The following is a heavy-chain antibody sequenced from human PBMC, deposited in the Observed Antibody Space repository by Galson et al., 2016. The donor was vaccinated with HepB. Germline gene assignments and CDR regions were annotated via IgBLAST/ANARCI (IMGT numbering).Heavy chain of an antibody. J-gene: IGHJ4*02. CDR3: ARPPYYDFWSGFGR. V-gene: IGHV5-51*03. D-gene: IGHD3-3*01. CDR1: GNTFSARW. Sequence: QSGAEVTKPGESLKISCKVSGNTFSARWIGWVRQMPGKGLEWMGIIFPGDSDTKYSPSFGGLVTISVDRSINTAYLQWSSLRASDTAIYYCARPPYYDFWSGFGRWGQGTLVTVSS. CDR2: IFPGDSDT.